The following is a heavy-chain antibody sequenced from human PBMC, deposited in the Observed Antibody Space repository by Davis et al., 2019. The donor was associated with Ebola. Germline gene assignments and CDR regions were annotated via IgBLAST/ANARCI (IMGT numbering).Heavy chain of an antibody. D-gene: IGHD6-19*01. Sequence: GGSLRLSCAGSGFTFGASAMTWARQAPGKGLEWVSAVTSSGGSTYYADSVKGRFTISRDNSKNTLYLQMNSLSGDDTAVYYCAKGGSGWPSDYSYGLGVWGKGTTVTVAS. CDR2: VTSSGGST. V-gene: IGHV3-23*01. CDR1: GFTFGASA. J-gene: IGHJ6*04. CDR3: AKGGSGWPSDYSYGLGV.